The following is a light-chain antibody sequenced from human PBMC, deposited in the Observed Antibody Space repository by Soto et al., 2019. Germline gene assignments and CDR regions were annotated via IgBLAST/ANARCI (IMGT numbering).Light chain of an antibody. CDR1: QSISDT. J-gene: IGKJ1*01. CDR3: QQRNIWPPVT. CDR2: GAS. Sequence: EIVMTQSPATLSVSPVGGAALACGSSQSISDTLAWYQQKPGQAPRLLIHGASTRATGFPARFSGSGSGTDFTLTISSLEPEDFAVYYCQQRNIWPPVTFGQGTKVDIK. V-gene: IGKV3-15*01.